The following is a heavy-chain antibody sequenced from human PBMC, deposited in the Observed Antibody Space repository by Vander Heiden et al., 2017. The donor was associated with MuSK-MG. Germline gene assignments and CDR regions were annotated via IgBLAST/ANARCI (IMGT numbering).Heavy chain of an antibody. V-gene: IGHV3-30-3*01. J-gene: IGHJ6*02. D-gene: IGHD3-22*01. CDR1: GFTFSSYA. CDR2: ISYDGSNK. Sequence: QVQLVESGGGVVQPGRSLRLACAPSGFTFSSYAMHWVRQAPGKGLEWVAVISYDGSNKYYADSVKGRVTISRDNSKNTLYLQMNSLRAEDTAVYYCARADISGYYYYYYGMDVWGQGTTVTVSS. CDR3: ARADISGYYYYYYGMDV.